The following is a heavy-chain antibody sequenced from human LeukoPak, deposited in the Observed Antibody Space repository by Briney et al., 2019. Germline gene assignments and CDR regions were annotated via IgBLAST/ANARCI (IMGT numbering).Heavy chain of an antibody. Sequence: AGSLRLSCAASGFTFSSYEMNWVRQAPGKGLEWVSYISSSGSTIYYADSVKGRFTMSRDNAKNSLYLQMNSLRAEDTAVYYCARANYYYMDVWGKGTTVTISS. CDR1: GFTFSSYE. CDR3: ARANYYYMDV. J-gene: IGHJ6*03. CDR2: ISSSGSTI. V-gene: IGHV3-48*03.